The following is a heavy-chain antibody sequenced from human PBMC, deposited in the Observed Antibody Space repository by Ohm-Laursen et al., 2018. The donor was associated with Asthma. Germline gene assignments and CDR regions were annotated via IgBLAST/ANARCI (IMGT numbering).Heavy chain of an antibody. CDR2: ISSKAYGGTT. V-gene: IGHV3-49*04. D-gene: IGHD6-19*01. J-gene: IGHJ4*02. CDR3: TRGSGWYYFDY. CDR1: GFTFSSYG. Sequence: SLRLSCAASGFTFSSYGMHWVRQAPGKGLEWVAFISSKAYGGTTEYAASVKGRFTISRDDSKSIAYLQMNSLKTEDTAVYYCTRGSGWYYFDYGGQGTRVTVSS.